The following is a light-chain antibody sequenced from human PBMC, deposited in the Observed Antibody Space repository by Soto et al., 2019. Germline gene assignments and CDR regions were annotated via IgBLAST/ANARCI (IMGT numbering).Light chain of an antibody. V-gene: IGKV1-17*01. CDR1: QGIGND. J-gene: IGKJ4*01. CDR3: QQYNSYPLT. Sequence: DIQMTQSPSSLSASVGDRVTITCRASQGIGNDLGWYQQKPGKAPKRLIYGAFGLQSGVPSRFSGSESGTEFTLTISSLQPEDFATYSCQQYNSYPLTFGGGTKVEVK. CDR2: GAF.